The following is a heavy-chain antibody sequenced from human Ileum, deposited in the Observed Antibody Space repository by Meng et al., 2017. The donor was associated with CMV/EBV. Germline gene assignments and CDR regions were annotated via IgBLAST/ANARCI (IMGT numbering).Heavy chain of an antibody. CDR3: ARNTFYYGSGSNYFDY. CDR2: ISYDGSNK. CDR1: GFTFHNYV. Sequence: GFTFHNYVLHWVRQAPGKGLEWVALISYDGSNKYYADSVKGRFTISRDNSKNTLYLQMNSLRAEDTAVYFCARNTFYYGSGSNYFDYWGQGTLVTVSS. J-gene: IGHJ4*02. V-gene: IGHV3-30-3*01. D-gene: IGHD3-10*01.